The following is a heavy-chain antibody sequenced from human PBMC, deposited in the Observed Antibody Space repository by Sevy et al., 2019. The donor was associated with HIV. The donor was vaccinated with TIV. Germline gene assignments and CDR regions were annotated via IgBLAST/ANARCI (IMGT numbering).Heavy chain of an antibody. D-gene: IGHD3-22*01. Sequence: GGSLRLSCAASGLTFSIYNMNWVRQAPGKGLEWVSSISPTGTYTYYADSVRGRFTISRGNAENFLFLQMNSLRAEDTAVDYCAREAIDSTAYPIDYWGQGTLVTVSS. CDR2: ISPTGTYT. CDR1: GLTFSIYN. V-gene: IGHV3-21*01. J-gene: IGHJ4*02. CDR3: AREAIDSTAYPIDY.